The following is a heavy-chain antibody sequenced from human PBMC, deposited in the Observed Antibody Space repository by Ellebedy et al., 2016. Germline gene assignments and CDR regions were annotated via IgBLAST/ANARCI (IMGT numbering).Heavy chain of an antibody. D-gene: IGHD1-26*01. Sequence: ASVKVSCKASGYTFTGYYIHWVRQAPGQGLEWLGWINPNSGDTHYAQQFQGWVTMTRDTSITTAYMELSRLRSDDTAVYYCARDDESYPGGYWGQGTLVTVSS. V-gene: IGHV1-2*04. CDR3: ARDDESYPGGY. CDR1: GYTFTGYY. J-gene: IGHJ4*02. CDR2: INPNSGDT.